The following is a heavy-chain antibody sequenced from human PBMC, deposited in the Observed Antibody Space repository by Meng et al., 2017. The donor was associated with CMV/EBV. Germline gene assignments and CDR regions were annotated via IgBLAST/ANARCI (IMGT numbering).Heavy chain of an antibody. J-gene: IGHJ6*02. CDR2: IIPIFGTA. CDR3: ARVEMATSIRDHYGMDV. D-gene: IGHD5-24*01. V-gene: IGHV1-69*05. CDR1: GGTFSSYA. Sequence: SVKVSCKASGGTFSSYAISWVRQAPGQGLEWMGGIIPIFGTANYAQKFQGRVTITTDESTSKAYMELSSLRSEDTAVYYCARVEMATSIRDHYGMDVWGQGTTVTVSS.